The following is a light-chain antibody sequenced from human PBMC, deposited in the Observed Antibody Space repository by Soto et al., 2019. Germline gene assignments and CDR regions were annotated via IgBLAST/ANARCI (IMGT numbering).Light chain of an antibody. CDR3: QQLNSYPRT. V-gene: IGKV1-9*01. CDR1: QGISSY. CDR2: AAS. Sequence: DIQMTQSPSTLSGSVGDRVTITCRASQGISSYLAWYQQKSGKAPKLLIYAASTLQSGVPSRFSGSGSGTDFTLTISSLQPEDFATYYCQQLNSYPRTFGPGTKVDIK. J-gene: IGKJ3*01.